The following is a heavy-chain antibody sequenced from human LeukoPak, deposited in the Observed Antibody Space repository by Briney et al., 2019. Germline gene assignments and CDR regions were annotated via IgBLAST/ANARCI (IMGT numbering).Heavy chain of an antibody. J-gene: IGHJ3*02. V-gene: IGHV4-59*12. CDR3: ARVGNRFGELLFGLAAFDI. CDR2: IYYSGST. D-gene: IGHD3-10*01. Sequence: PSETLSLTCTVSGGSISSYYWSWIRQPPEKGLEWIGYIYYSGSTNYNPSLKSRVTISVDTSKSQFSLKLSSVTAADTAVYYCARVGNRFGELLFGLAAFDIWGQGTMVTVSS. CDR1: GGSISSYY.